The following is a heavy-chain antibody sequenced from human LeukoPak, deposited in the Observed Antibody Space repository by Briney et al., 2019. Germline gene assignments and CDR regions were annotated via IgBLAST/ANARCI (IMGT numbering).Heavy chain of an antibody. V-gene: IGHV4-34*01. CDR1: GGSFSGYY. CDR2: SYHSGTT. J-gene: IGHJ6*03. Sequence: PSETLSLTCVVYGGSFSGYYWSWIRQPPGKGREWIGESYHSGTTNYNPSIKSRVAMSVAPSKNRFSWMVSSVAAADTAVYYCATGRNGVVPSPILGVGPWYNYHYMDVWGKGTTVTVSS. D-gene: IGHD2-2*01. CDR3: ATGRNGVVPSPILGVGPWYNYHYMDV.